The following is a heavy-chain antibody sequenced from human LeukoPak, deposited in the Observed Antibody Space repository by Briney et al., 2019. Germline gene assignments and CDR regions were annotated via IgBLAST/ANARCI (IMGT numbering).Heavy chain of an antibody. Sequence: PSETLSLTCSVSGGPINFYWSWIRQSPGKGLEWIGCVHQNGSASYKSSLQRRVTMSVDTSKRQVSLMLNSVTAADTAVYYRARDVRRGLRFNNIYPYFGMDVWGKGTTVIVSA. CDR3: ARDVRRGLRFNNIYPYFGMDV. CDR1: GGPINFY. J-gene: IGHJ6*04. D-gene: IGHD3-3*01. CDR2: VHQNGSA. V-gene: IGHV4-59*01.